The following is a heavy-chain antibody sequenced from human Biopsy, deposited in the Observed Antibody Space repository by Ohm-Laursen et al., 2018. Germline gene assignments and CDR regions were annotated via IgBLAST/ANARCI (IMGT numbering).Heavy chain of an antibody. CDR3: ARGQDLTAGAEYFQY. V-gene: IGHV1-69*13. J-gene: IGHJ1*01. D-gene: IGHD3-9*01. CDR1: GGTFINYA. CDR2: IIPMFGTA. Sequence: ASVKVSCKASGGTFINYAISWVRQAPGQGLKWMGGIIPMFGTANYAQMFQGRVTISADESTSTSYMELSSLTTEDTAIYYCARGQDLTAGAEYFQYWGQGALITVSS.